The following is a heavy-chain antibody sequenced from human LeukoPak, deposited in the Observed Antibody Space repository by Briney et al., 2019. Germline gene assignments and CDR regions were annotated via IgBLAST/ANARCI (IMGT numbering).Heavy chain of an antibody. V-gene: IGHV1-69*01. CDR1: GGTFSSYA. Sequence: SVKVSCKASGGTFSSYAISWVRQAPGQGLEWMGGIIPIFGTANYAQKFQGGVTITADESTSTAYMELSSLRSEDTAVYYCARGEDYYGSGSYYNSFDYWGQGTLVTVSS. D-gene: IGHD3-10*01. CDR3: ARGEDYYGSGSYYNSFDY. CDR2: IIPIFGTA. J-gene: IGHJ4*02.